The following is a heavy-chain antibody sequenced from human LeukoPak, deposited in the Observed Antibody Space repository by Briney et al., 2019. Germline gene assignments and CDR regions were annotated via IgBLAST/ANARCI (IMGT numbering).Heavy chain of an antibody. CDR1: GGSISSYY. J-gene: IGHJ5*02. D-gene: IGHD6-13*01. V-gene: IGHV4-59*01. Sequence: SETLSLTCTVSGGSISSYYWSWIRQPPGKGLEWIGYIYYSGSTNYNPSLKSRVTISVDTPKNQFSLKLSSVTAADTAVYYCARDYWVAAAGTTVWFDPWGQGTLVTVSS. CDR2: IYYSGST. CDR3: ARDYWVAAAGTTVWFDP.